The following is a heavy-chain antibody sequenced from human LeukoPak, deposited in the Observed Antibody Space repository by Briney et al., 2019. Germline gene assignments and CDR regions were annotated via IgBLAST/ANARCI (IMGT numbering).Heavy chain of an antibody. V-gene: IGHV4-61*02. CDR1: GGSISSGTHY. CDR2: IYVTGST. CDR3: ARTNEWAAEYFQL. Sequence: PSQTLSLTCTVSGGSISSGTHYWSCIRQPAGKGLEWIGRIYVTGSTNYNPSLKSRVTLSVDTSKNQFSLKLSSVTAADTAVYYCARTNEWAAEYFQLWGQGTLATVSS. J-gene: IGHJ1*01. D-gene: IGHD1-1*01.